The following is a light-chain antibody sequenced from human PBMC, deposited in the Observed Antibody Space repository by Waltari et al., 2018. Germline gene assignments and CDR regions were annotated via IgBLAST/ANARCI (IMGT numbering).Light chain of an antibody. CDR2: DVS. V-gene: IGLV2-8*01. Sequence: QSALPQPPSASGSPGQSVRIPCPGTSSDAGTYNPASWYQQHPGNAPKLIIYDVSERPSGVPDRFSGSKSANTASLTVSGLQAEDEADYYCNSYAGSNSVVFGGGTKLTVL. CDR1: SSDAGTYNP. J-gene: IGLJ3*02. CDR3: NSYAGSNSVV.